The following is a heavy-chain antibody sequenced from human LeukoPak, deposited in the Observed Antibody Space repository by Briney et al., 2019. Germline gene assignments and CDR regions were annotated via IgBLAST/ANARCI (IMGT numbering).Heavy chain of an antibody. D-gene: IGHD3-10*01. Sequence: PGGSLRLSCAASGFTFSTYGMNWVRQAPGKGLEWVSGIGPSGDKTYYADSVKGRFTISRENSKNMVYLQMNSLRAEDTAVYYCARDLWFGEFDYWGQGNLVTVSS. V-gene: IGHV3-23*01. J-gene: IGHJ4*02. CDR1: GFTFSTYG. CDR3: ARDLWFGEFDY. CDR2: IGPSGDKT.